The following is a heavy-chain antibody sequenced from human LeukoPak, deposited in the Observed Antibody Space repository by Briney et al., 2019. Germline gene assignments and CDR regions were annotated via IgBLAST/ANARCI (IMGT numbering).Heavy chain of an antibody. D-gene: IGHD5-18*01. CDR3: ARWAGVTDY. CDR2: IKQDRSVE. J-gene: IGHJ4*02. V-gene: IGHV3-7*01. Sequence: PGGSLRLSCAASGFTFENYWMSWVRQAPGKGPEWVANIKQDRSVEHYLDSVKGRFNISRDNAKNSLILQMNSLRVEDTAVYYCARWAGVTDYWGQGTLVTVSS. CDR1: GFTFENYW.